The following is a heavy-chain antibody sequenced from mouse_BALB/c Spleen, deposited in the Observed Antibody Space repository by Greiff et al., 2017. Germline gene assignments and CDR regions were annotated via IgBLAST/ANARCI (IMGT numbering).Heavy chain of an antibody. J-gene: IGHJ2*01. D-gene: IGHD4-1*01. CDR1: GYAFTNYL. Sequence: VKLQESGAELVRPGTSVKVSCKASGYAFTNYLIEWVKQRPGQGLEWIGVINPGSGGTNYNEKFKGKATLTADKSSSTAYMQLSSLTSDDSAVYFCARSNWDGYFDYWGQGTTLTVSS. CDR3: ARSNWDGYFDY. V-gene: IGHV1-54*01. CDR2: INPGSGGT.